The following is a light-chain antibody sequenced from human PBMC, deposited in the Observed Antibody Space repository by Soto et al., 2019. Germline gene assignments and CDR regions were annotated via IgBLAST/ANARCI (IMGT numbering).Light chain of an antibody. V-gene: IGKV3-20*01. CDR3: QHYVSPPIT. Sequence: EIVLTQSPGTLSLSPGERATLSCRASQSVTSNNLAWYQQKPGQAPRLLIYGASSRATGIPDRFSGSGSGTDFTLTISRLEPEEFAVYYCQHYVSPPITFGQGTRLEIK. CDR2: GAS. J-gene: IGKJ5*01. CDR1: QSVTSNN.